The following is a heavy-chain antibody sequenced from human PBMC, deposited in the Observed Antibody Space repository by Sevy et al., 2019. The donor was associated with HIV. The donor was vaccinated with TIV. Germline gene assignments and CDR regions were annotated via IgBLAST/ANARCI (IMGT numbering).Heavy chain of an antibody. D-gene: IGHD1-26*01. V-gene: IGHV3-23*01. J-gene: IGHJ4*02. CDR3: ARPTPRIAPSSAAFFDY. Sequence: GGSLRLSCAASGFTFSSFAMSWVRHIPGKGLECISTINGRGGSAYYADSVKGRFTLSRDNSNNTVFLQMNRLRDEDTAVYYCARPTPRIAPSSAAFFDYWGQGTLVTVSS. CDR1: GFTFSSFA. CDR2: INGRGGSA.